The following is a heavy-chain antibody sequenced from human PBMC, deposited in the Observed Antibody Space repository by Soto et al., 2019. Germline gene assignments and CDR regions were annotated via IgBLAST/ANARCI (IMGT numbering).Heavy chain of an antibody. CDR3: ARVYSSSWTPPNNWFDP. Sequence: QVQLQQSGPGLVKPSQTLSLTCAISGDSVSSNSAAWNWIRQSPSRGLEWLGRTYYRSKWYNDYAVSGKSRITINPDTSKNQFSLQLNSVTPEDTAVYYCARVYSSSWTPPNNWFDPWGQGTLVTVSS. CDR2: TYYRSKWYN. V-gene: IGHV6-1*01. CDR1: GDSVSSNSAA. J-gene: IGHJ5*02. D-gene: IGHD6-13*01.